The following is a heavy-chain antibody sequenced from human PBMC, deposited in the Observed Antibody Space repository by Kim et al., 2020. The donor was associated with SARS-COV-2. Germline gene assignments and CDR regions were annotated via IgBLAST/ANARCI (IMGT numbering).Heavy chain of an antibody. D-gene: IGHD3-10*01. CDR2: IHPIFTTT. Sequence: SVKVSCKASGGTFSSYAINWVRQAPGQGLEWMGGIHPIFTTTNYAQKFQGRLTITADESTSTAYMELSSLTSDDTAVYYCARDYYGLGSFLEGDDYWGHGTLVTVSS. CDR1: GGTFSSYA. V-gene: IGHV1-69*13. CDR3: ARDYYGLGSFLEGDDY. J-gene: IGHJ4*01.